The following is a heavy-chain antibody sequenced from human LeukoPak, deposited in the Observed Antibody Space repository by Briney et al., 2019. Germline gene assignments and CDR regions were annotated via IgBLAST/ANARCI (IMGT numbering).Heavy chain of an antibody. CDR3: ARGGAWFRDLRDNWFNP. V-gene: IGHV3-33*01. CDR2: IWYDGSNK. CDR1: GFTFSSYG. D-gene: IGHD3-10*01. J-gene: IGHJ5*02. Sequence: PGRSLRLSCAASGFTFSSYGMHWVRQAPGKGLEWVAVIWYDGSNKYYADSVKGRFTISRDNSKNTLYLQMNSLRAEDTAVYYCARGGAWFRDLRDNWFNPWGQGTLVTVSS.